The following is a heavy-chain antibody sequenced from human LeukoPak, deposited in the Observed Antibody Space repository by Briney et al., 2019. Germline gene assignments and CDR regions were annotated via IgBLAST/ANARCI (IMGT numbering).Heavy chain of an antibody. CDR2: INPNSGGT. J-gene: IGHJ5*02. Sequence: GASVKVSCKASGYTFTGYYMHWVRQAPGQGLEWMGWINPNSGGTNYAQKFQGRVTMTRDTSISTACMELSRLRSDDTAVYYCARHFYPHDILTGYYSYVRWFDPWGQGTLVTVSS. CDR1: GYTFTGYY. V-gene: IGHV1-2*02. CDR3: ARHFYPHDILTGYYSYVRWFDP. D-gene: IGHD3-9*01.